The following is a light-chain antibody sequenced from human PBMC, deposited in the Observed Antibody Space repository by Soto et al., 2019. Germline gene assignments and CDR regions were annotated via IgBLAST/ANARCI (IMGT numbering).Light chain of an antibody. CDR1: QSVSSN. CDR2: GAS. J-gene: IGKJ5*01. V-gene: IGKV3-15*01. CDR3: QQYKNWPPIT. Sequence: EIVMTQSPATLSVSPGERATLSCRASQSVSSNLAWYQQKPGQAPRLLIYGASTRANGIPARFSGSGSGTEFTLTISSLQSEDFAVYDCQQYKNWPPITFGQGTRLEIK.